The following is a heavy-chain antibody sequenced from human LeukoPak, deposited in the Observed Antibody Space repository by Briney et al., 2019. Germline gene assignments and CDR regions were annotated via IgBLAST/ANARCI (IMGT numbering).Heavy chain of an antibody. CDR2: IKQDGSEK. CDR3: AVYGSGFFP. V-gene: IGHV3-7*01. J-gene: IGHJ6*04. CDR1: GFTFSHYW. Sequence: GGSLRLSCAASGFTFSHYWMSWVRQAPGKGLEWVANIKQDGSEKYYVDSVKGRFTISRDNAKNSLYLQMNSLRAEDTAVYYCAVYGSGFFPWGKGTTVTISS. D-gene: IGHD3-10*01.